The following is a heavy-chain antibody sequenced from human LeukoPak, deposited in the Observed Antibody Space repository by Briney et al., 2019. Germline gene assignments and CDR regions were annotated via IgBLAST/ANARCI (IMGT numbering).Heavy chain of an antibody. D-gene: IGHD4-17*01. Sequence: GGSLRLSCTASGLTFSTSGFNWVRQAPGKGLEWVASIGPTGSDRYHADSIKGRFTISRDNSKNTLYLQMNSLRAEDTAVYYCAKDIYGDYGGLDYWGQGTLVTVSS. V-gene: IGHV3-23*01. CDR1: GLTFSTSG. CDR3: AKDIYGDYGGLDY. J-gene: IGHJ4*02. CDR2: IGPTGSDR.